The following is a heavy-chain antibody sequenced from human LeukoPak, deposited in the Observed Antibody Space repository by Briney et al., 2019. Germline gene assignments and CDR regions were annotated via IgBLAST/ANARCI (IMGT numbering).Heavy chain of an antibody. Sequence: SETLSLTCTVSGGSISSSSYYWGWIRQPPGKGLEWIGSIYYSGSTYYNPPLKSRVTISVDTSKNQFSLKLSSVTAADTAVYYCARHRSYYLTGFDPWGQGTLVTVSS. D-gene: IGHD3-10*01. J-gene: IGHJ5*02. CDR1: GGSISSSSYY. V-gene: IGHV4-39*01. CDR3: ARHRSYYLTGFDP. CDR2: IYYSGST.